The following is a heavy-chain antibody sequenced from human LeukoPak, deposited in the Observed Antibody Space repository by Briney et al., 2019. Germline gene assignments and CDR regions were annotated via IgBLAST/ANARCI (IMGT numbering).Heavy chain of an antibody. J-gene: IGHJ4*02. D-gene: IGHD2-15*01. V-gene: IGHV3-48*03. Sequence: QPGGSLRLSCEASGFILSSYEMNWVRRAPGKGLEWVAYINTDSRKVYYGDSVKGRFTISRDNAKNSLYLQMNSLRAEDTAVYYCARCGPLWGSGGSVQPQAPDFDYWGQGTLVTVSS. CDR1: GFILSSYE. CDR2: INTDSRKV. CDR3: ARCGPLWGSGGSVQPQAPDFDY.